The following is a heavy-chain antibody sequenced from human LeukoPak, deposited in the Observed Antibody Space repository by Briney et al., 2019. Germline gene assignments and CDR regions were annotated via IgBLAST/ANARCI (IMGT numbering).Heavy chain of an antibody. CDR1: GFTFSDYY. V-gene: IGHV3-11*04. Sequence: GGSLRLSCAASGFTFSDYYMSWIRQAPGKGLEWVSYISGSGSTIYYADSLKGRFTISRDNAKNSLYLQTNSLRAEDTAVYYCARGGGVLMVYAPLDYWGQGTLVTVSS. CDR2: ISGSGSTI. D-gene: IGHD2-8*01. J-gene: IGHJ4*02. CDR3: ARGGGVLMVYAPLDY.